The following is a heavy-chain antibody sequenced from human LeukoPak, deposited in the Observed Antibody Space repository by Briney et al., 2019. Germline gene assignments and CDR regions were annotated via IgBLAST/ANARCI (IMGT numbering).Heavy chain of an antibody. Sequence: SETLSLTCTVSGGSISSYYWSWIRQPPGKGLEWIGYIYYSGSTNYNPSLKSRVTISVDTSKNRFSLKLSSVTAADTAVYYCARDLQGHAFDIWGQGTMVTVSS. J-gene: IGHJ3*02. CDR2: IYYSGST. V-gene: IGHV4-59*01. CDR3: ARDLQGHAFDI. D-gene: IGHD4-11*01. CDR1: GGSISSYY.